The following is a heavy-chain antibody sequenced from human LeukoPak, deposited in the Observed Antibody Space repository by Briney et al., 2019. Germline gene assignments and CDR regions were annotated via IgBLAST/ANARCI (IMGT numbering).Heavy chain of an antibody. J-gene: IGHJ4*02. Sequence: PSETLSLTCTVSGGSMSSYYWSWIRQPPGKGREWIGYIYSSGSTNYNPSLKSRVTISIDTSKNQFSLKLSSVTAADTAVYYCASQGADGIDYWGQGTLVTVSS. V-gene: IGHV4-59*01. CDR2: IYSSGST. CDR3: ASQGADGIDY. CDR1: GGSMSSYY. D-gene: IGHD6-13*01.